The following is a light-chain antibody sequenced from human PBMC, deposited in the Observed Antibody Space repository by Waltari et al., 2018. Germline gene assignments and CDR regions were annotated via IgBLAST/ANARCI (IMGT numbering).Light chain of an antibody. CDR3: QQYDNLPIT. CDR2: DAS. V-gene: IGKV1-33*01. Sequence: DIQMTQSPSSLSASVGDRVTITCQVSQDISNYLNWYQQKPGKAPKLLIYDASNLETGVASRFSGSGSGTDFIFTISSLQPEDIATYYCQQYDNLPITFGQGTRLEIK. J-gene: IGKJ5*01. CDR1: QDISNY.